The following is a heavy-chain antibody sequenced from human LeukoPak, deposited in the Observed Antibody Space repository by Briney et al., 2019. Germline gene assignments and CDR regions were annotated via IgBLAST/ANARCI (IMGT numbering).Heavy chain of an antibody. CDR2: IKSDGSST. D-gene: IGHD5-12*01. V-gene: IGHV3-74*01. Sequence: SGGSLTLSCAASGFTFSSYWMHWVRQDPGKGLVWVSRIKSDGSSTTYADSVQGRFTISRDNAKNTLYLQMNSLGAEDTAVYYCTRGVSGYDRSAFDIWGQGTMVIVSS. CDR3: TRGVSGYDRSAFDI. CDR1: GFTFSSYW. J-gene: IGHJ3*02.